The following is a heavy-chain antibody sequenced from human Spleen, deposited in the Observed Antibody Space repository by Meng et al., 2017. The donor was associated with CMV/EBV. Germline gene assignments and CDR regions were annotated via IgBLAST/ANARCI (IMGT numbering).Heavy chain of an antibody. V-gene: IGHV3-53*01. CDR3: ARDGAVPARPYAYYYGMDV. CDR2: IYSGGTT. CDR1: GFTFRTYW. Sequence: GESLKISCAASGFTFRTYWMSWVRQAPGKGLEWVSVIYSGGTTYYADSVKGRFTISRDNSENTLYLQMSGLRGEDTAMYYCARDGAVPARPYAYYYGMDVWGQGTTVTVSS. J-gene: IGHJ6*02. D-gene: IGHD2-2*01.